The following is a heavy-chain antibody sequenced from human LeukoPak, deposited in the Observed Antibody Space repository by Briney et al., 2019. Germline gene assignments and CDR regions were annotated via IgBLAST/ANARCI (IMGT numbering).Heavy chain of an antibody. CDR2: ISAYNGNT. CDR3: ARGDILTGYYTGPDYFDY. V-gene: IGHV1-18*01. D-gene: IGHD3-9*01. Sequence: ASVKVSFTASGYTFTSYGISWVRQAPGQGLEWMGWISAYNGNTNYAQKLQGRVTMTTDTSTSTAYMELRSLRSDDTAVYYCARGDILTGYYTGPDYFDYWGQGTLVTVSS. CDR1: GYTFTSYG. J-gene: IGHJ4*02.